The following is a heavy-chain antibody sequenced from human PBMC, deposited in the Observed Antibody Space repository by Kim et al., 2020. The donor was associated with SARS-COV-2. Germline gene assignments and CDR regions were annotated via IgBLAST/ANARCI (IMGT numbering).Heavy chain of an antibody. CDR2: ISYDGRDK. D-gene: IGHD3-10*01. V-gene: IGHV3-30*03. CDR1: GFTFTKYG. J-gene: IGHJ4*02. Sequence: LSLTCAASGFTFTKYGIHWVRQAPGKGLEWVAVISYDGRDKYYADSVKGRFTISKDMLKNTLFLQMNSLRADDTAVYYCARARYDTTSYYVIEHWGQGTLVSVSS. CDR3: ARARYDTTSYYVIEH.